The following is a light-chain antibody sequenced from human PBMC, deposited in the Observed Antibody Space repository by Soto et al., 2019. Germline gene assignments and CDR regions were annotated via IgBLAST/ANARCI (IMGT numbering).Light chain of an antibody. V-gene: IGKV1-5*01. CDR3: QQYSSLVT. Sequence: IQMTQSPSTLSASVGDRVTITCQASQTISTLLAWYQHEPGKAPNLLIYDASSLESGVPSRFSGSGSGTEFTLTISSLQPDDSATYYCQQYSSLVTFGQGTKLEI. CDR2: DAS. CDR1: QTISTL. J-gene: IGKJ2*01.